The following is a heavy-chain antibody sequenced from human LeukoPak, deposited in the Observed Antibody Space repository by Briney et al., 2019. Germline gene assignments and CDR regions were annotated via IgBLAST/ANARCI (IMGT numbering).Heavy chain of an antibody. CDR2: INHSGST. J-gene: IGHJ5*02. V-gene: IGHV4-34*01. CDR3: ARGCAYYDFWSGYYGNWFDP. Sequence: TSETLSLTCAVYGGSFSGYYWSWIRQPPGKGLEWIGEINHSGSTNYSPSLKSRVTISVDTSKNQFSLKLSSVTAADTAVYYCARGCAYYDFWSGYYGNWFDPWGQGTLVTVSS. D-gene: IGHD3-3*01. CDR1: GGSFSGYY.